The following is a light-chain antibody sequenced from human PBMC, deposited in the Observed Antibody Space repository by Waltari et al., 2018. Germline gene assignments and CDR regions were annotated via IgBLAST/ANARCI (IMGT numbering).Light chain of an antibody. CDR2: GDS. J-gene: IGLJ3*02. CDR1: NSNIGSNS. Sequence: QSVVTQPPSASGTPGQRVTISCSGSNSNIGSNSVNWDQHLPGAAPKLLIYGDSHRPAGVPDRFSGSKSDTSASLSISGLQSEDEADYYCATSDDGLPGWVFGGGTKLTVV. CDR3: ATSDDGLPGWV. V-gene: IGLV1-44*01.